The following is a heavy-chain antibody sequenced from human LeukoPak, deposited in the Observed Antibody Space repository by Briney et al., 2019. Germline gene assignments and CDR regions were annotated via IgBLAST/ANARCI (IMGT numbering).Heavy chain of an antibody. D-gene: IGHD2-2*01. CDR3: ATGTPDEFRGLDV. Sequence: GASVKVSCKVSGDTLSEVSIHWVRQAPGKGLEWMGGSNLEDFETVYAQKFEGRLTVTDDTSTDTAYMKLSSLGSEDTAVYYCATGTPDEFRGLDVWGQGTTVIVS. J-gene: IGHJ6*02. CDR2: SNLEDFET. CDR1: GDTLSEVS. V-gene: IGHV1-24*01.